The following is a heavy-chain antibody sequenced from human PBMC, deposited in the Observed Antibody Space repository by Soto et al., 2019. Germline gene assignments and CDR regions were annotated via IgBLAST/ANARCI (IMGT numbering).Heavy chain of an antibody. D-gene: IGHD2-21*01. CDR1: DGSISSHY. CDR2: IYYSGST. V-gene: IGHV4-59*08. Sequence: SETLSLTCDVSDGSISSHYLSWIRQPPGRGLEWIGYIYYSGSTNYNPSLKSRVTISVDTSKNQFSLRLSSVTAADTAVYYCARRWGGTFDYWGQGTLVTVSS. CDR3: ARRWGGTFDY. J-gene: IGHJ4*02.